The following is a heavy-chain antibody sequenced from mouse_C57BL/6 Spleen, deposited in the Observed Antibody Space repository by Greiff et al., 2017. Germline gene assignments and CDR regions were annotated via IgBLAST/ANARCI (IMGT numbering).Heavy chain of an antibody. J-gene: IGHJ3*01. V-gene: IGHV1-82*01. CDR1: GYAFSSSW. CDR2: IYPGDGDT. CDR3: ARSDYGGGGFAY. D-gene: IGHD2-4*01. Sequence: QVQLQQSGPELVKPGASVKISCKASGYAFSSSWMNWVKQRPGKGLEWIGRIYPGDGDTNYNGKFKGKATLTADKSSSTAYMQLSSLTSEDSAVYFCARSDYGGGGFAYWGQGTLVTVSA.